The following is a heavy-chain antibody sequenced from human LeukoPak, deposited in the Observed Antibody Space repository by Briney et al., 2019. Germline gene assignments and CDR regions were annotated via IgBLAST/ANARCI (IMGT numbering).Heavy chain of an antibody. D-gene: IGHD6-19*01. V-gene: IGHV4-38-2*02. CDR1: GDSLVSGHY. J-gene: IGHJ4*02. CDR2: VYHSGSI. Sequence: SETLSLTCTVSGDSLVSGHYWGWIRQPPGQGLEWVGSVYHSGSIYYNPSLKSRVIMSVDTSKNQFSLKLSSVTAADTAVYYCARDNSSGWYPVGFFWGQGTLVTVSS. CDR3: ARDNSSGWYPVGFF.